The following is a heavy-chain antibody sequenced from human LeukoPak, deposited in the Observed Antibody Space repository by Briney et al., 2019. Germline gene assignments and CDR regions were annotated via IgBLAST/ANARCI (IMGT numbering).Heavy chain of an antibody. D-gene: IGHD3-10*01. V-gene: IGHV3-7*01. CDR1: GFTFSSYG. Sequence: GGSLRLSCAASGFTFSSYGMSWVRQAPGKGLEWVGNIKQDGSEKYYVDSVKGRCTISRDNAKNSLYLQMNSLRVEDTAVYYCARERASGSYEKAPPFDHWGQGTLVTVSS. CDR3: ARERASGSYEKAPPFDH. CDR2: IKQDGSEK. J-gene: IGHJ4*02.